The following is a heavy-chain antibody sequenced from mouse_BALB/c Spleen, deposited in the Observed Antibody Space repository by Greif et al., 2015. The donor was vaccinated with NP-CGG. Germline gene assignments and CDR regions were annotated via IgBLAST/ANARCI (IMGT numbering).Heavy chain of an antibody. CDR1: GYTFTSYW. J-gene: IGHJ4*01. CDR3: AGGYYVGAMDY. Sequence: QVQLQQSGAELVKPGASVKLSCKASGYTFTSYWMHWVKQRPGQGLEWIGEIDPSDSYTNYNQKFKGKATLTVDKSSSTAYMQLSSLTSEDSAVYYCAGGYYVGAMDYWGQGTSVTVSS. CDR2: IDPSDSYT. D-gene: IGHD2-3*01. V-gene: IGHV1-69*02.